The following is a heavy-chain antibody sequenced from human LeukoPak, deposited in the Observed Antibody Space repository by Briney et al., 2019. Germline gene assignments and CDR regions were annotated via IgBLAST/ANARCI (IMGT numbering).Heavy chain of an antibody. CDR1: GFTFSSYG. V-gene: IGHV3-30*02. Sequence: GGSLRLSCAASGFTFSSYGMHWVRQAPGKGLEWVAFIRYDGSNKYYADSVKGRFTISRDNSKNSLYLEMKDLRGEDTAFYYCARATASASSGVHLNWFDSWGQGTRVTVSS. CDR3: ARATASASSGVHLNWFDS. CDR2: IRYDGSNK. D-gene: IGHD6-19*01. J-gene: IGHJ5*02.